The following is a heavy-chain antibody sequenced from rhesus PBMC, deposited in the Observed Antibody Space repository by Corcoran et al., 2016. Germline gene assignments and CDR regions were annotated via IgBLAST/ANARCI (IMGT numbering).Heavy chain of an antibody. V-gene: IGHV4-173*01. D-gene: IGHD6S26*01. CDR2: ISGSGGST. CDR3: SREGSGWSAAPDY. J-gene: IGHJ4*01. CDR1: GGSISSNY. Sequence: QLQLQESGPGLVKPSETLSLTCAVSGGSISSNYWSWIRQPPGKGLEWIGRISGSGGSTDYHPSLKSRVTISTDTSKNQFSLKLSSVTAADTAVYYCSREGSGWSAAPDYWGQGVLVTVSS.